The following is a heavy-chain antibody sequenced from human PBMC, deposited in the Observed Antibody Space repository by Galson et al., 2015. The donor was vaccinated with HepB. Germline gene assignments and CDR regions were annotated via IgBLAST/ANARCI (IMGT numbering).Heavy chain of an antibody. CDR2: ISAYNGNT. CDR3: ARDGDSIFGVVPQNYYYYMDV. V-gene: IGHV1-18*01. J-gene: IGHJ6*03. D-gene: IGHD3-3*01. CDR1: GYNFINYG. Sequence: SVKVSCKASGYNFINYGISWVRQAPGQGLEWMGWISAYNGNTNYAQKLQGRVTMTTDTSTSTAYMELSSLRSDDTAVYYCARDGDSIFGVVPQNYYYYMDVGGKGTTVTVPS.